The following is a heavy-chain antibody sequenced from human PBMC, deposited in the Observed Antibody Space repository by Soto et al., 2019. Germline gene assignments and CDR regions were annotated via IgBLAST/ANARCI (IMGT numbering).Heavy chain of an antibody. D-gene: IGHD2-15*01. CDR3: ARVGKAARWFDP. J-gene: IGHJ5*02. CDR1: GGSISSGGYY. CDR2: IYYSGST. Sequence: QVQLQESGPGLVKPSQTLSLTCTVSGGSISSGGYYWSWIRQHPGKGLEWIGYIYYSGSTYYNPSLKSRVTIPVDTSKNQFYLKLSSVTAADTAVYYCARVGKAARWFDPWGQGPLVTVSS. V-gene: IGHV4-31*03.